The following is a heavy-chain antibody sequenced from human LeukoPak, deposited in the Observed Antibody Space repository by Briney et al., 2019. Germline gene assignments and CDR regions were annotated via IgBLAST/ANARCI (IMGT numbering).Heavy chain of an antibody. D-gene: IGHD3-3*01. Sequence: GGSLRLSCAASGFTFSSYAMSWVRQAPGKGLEWVSAISGSGGSTYYADSVKGRFTISRDNSKNTLYLQMNSLRAEDTAVYHCAKAQNLEWLLPNYYFDYWGQGTLVTVSS. CDR1: GFTFSSYA. CDR2: ISGSGGST. CDR3: AKAQNLEWLLPNYYFDY. V-gene: IGHV3-23*01. J-gene: IGHJ4*02.